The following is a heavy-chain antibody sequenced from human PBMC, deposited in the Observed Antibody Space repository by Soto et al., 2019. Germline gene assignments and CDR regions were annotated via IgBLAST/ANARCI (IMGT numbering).Heavy chain of an antibody. Sequence: SETLSLTCAVSSGSISSSNWWSWVRQPPGKGLEWIGEIYHSGSTNYNPSLKSRVTITVDKSKNQFSTKLSSVTAADTAVYYCARVLPAAPWDYYYGMDVWGQGTTVTVSS. V-gene: IGHV4-4*02. CDR2: IYHSGST. CDR1: SGSISSSNW. CDR3: ARVLPAAPWDYYYGMDV. J-gene: IGHJ6*02. D-gene: IGHD2-2*01.